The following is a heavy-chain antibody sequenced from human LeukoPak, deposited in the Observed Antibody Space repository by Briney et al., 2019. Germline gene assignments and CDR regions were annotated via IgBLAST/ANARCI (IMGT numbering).Heavy chain of an antibody. V-gene: IGHV1-18*01. J-gene: IGHJ6*02. CDR3: ARRLVSAAGLDV. CDR1: GYIFTIYG. Sequence: ASVKVSCKASGYIFTIYGITWVRQAPGQGLEWMGWISGYNGNTNYAEKFQDRVTMTTDTSMNTAFLELRSLKSDDTAVYYCARRLVSAAGLDVWGQGSTVTVSS. D-gene: IGHD2-15*01. CDR2: ISGYNGNT.